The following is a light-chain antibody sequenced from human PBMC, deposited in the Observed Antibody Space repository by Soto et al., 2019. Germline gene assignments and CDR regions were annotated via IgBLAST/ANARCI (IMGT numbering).Light chain of an antibody. J-gene: IGLJ1*01. CDR2: EVS. Sequence: QSALTQPASVSGSPGQSITIACTGISSDVGGYNYVSWFQQHPGKAPKLMIYEVSNRPSGVSNRFSASKSGNTASLTISGLQAEDEATYYCSSYSNISTLVFGTGTKVTVL. CDR3: SSYSNISTLV. CDR1: SSDVGGYNY. V-gene: IGLV2-14*01.